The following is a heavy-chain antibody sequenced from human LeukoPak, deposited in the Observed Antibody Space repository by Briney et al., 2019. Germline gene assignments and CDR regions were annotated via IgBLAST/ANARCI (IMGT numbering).Heavy chain of an antibody. V-gene: IGHV1-2*06. CDR2: INPNSGGT. CDR3: ASAKYYDSSGYLAGCFDY. D-gene: IGHD3-22*01. CDR1: GYTFTGYY. J-gene: IGHJ4*02. Sequence: ASVKVSCKASGYTFTGYYMHWVRQAPGQGLEWMGRINPNSGGTNYAQKFQGRVTMTRDTSISTAYMELSRLRSDDTAVYYCASAKYYDSSGYLAGCFDYWGQGTLVAVSS.